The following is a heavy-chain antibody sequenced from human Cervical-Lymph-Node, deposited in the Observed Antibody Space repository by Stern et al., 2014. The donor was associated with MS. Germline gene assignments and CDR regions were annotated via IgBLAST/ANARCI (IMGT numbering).Heavy chain of an antibody. J-gene: IGHJ3*02. V-gene: IGHV5-51*01. Sequence: MQLVQSGAGVKQHGESVKISCEGSGYTFTSHWIAWVRQAPGKGLEWMGIIYPSESDPRYSPSFQGRVTISADRSISTAYLQWRTLRASDTAMYYCARRGTTGTIDGFDIWGQGSMVTVSS. D-gene: IGHD1-1*01. CDR2: IYPSESDP. CDR1: GYTFTSHW. CDR3: ARRGTTGTIDGFDI.